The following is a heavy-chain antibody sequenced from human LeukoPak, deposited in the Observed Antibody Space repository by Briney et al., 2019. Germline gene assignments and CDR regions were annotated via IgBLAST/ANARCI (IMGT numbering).Heavy chain of an antibody. CDR3: ASAEGRGGYEAGYYFDY. J-gene: IGHJ4*02. D-gene: IGHD5-12*01. CDR1: GGSFSGYY. Sequence: SETLSLTCAVYGGSFSGYYWSWIRQPPGKGLEWIGEINHSGSTNYNPSLKSRVTISVDTSKNQFSLKLSSVTAADTAVYYCASAEGRGGYEAGYYFDYWGQGTLVTVSS. V-gene: IGHV4-34*01. CDR2: INHSGST.